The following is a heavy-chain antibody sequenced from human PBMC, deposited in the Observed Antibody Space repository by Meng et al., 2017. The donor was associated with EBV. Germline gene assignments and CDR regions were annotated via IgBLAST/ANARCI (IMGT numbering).Heavy chain of an antibody. J-gene: IGHJ5*02. Sequence: VLLVQAGAEVKKPGSSVKVFCKASGGTFSSYAISWVRQAPGQGLEWMGGIIPIFGTANYAQKFQGRVTITADESTSTAYMELSRLRSEDTAVYYCARDALGYCSGGSCPYNWFDPWGQGTLVTVSS. CDR1: GGTFSSYA. D-gene: IGHD2-15*01. V-gene: IGHV1-69*01. CDR2: IIPIFGTA. CDR3: ARDALGYCSGGSCPYNWFDP.